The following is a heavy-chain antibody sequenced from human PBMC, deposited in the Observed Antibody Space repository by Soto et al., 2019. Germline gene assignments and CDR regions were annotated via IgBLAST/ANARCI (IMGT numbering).Heavy chain of an antibody. J-gene: IGHJ2*01. V-gene: IGHV3-30*04. D-gene: IGHD4-4*01. Sequence: QVQLVESGGGVVQPGRSLRLSCAASGFTFSSYAMHWVRQAPGKGLEWVAVISYDGSNKYYADSVKGGFTISRDNSKNTLYLRMSSPRAEDTAVYYCARAMLEDDYNWGYCDLWGRAPLVTVSS. CDR3: ARAMLEDDYNWGYCDL. CDR2: ISYDGSNK. CDR1: GFTFSSYA.